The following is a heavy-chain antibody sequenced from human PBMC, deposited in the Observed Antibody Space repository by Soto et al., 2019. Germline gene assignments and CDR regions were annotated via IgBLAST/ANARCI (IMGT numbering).Heavy chain of an antibody. CDR2: IYHSGST. Sequence: PSETLSLTCAVSGGSISSGGYSWSWIRQPPGKGLEWIGYIYHSGSTCYNPSLKSRVTISVDRSKNQFSLKLSSVTAADTAVYYCARRGDYYDRDAAFDIWGQGTMVTVSS. J-gene: IGHJ3*02. V-gene: IGHV4-30-2*01. CDR3: ARRGDYYDRDAAFDI. CDR1: GGSISSGGYS. D-gene: IGHD3-22*01.